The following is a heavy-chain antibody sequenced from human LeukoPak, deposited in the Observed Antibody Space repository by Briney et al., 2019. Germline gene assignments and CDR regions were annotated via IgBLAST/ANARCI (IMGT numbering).Heavy chain of an antibody. CDR2: ISGSGGST. D-gene: IGHD3-10*01. CDR1: GFTFSSYA. V-gene: IGHV3-23*01. J-gene: IGHJ4*02. CDR3: AKAPGSAVASYYFDY. Sequence: GGSLRLSCAASGFTFSSYAMSWVRQAPGKGLEWVSAISGSGGSTYYADSVKGRFTISRDNSKNTLYLQMNSLRAEDTAVYYCAKAPGSAVASYYFDYWGQGTLVTVSS.